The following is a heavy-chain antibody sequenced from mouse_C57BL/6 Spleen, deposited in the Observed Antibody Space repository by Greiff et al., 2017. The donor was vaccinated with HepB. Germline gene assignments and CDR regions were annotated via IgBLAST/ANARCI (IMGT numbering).Heavy chain of an antibody. CDR1: GFTFSSYA. D-gene: IGHD2-4*01. J-gene: IGHJ4*01. V-gene: IGHV5-4*01. CDR3: ARGWDYDDAMDY. Sequence: EVQLVESGGGLVKPGGSLKLSCAASGFTFSSYAMSWVRQTPEKRLEWVATISDGGSYTYNPDNVKGRFTISRDNAKNNLYLQMSHLKSEDTAMYYCARGWDYDDAMDYWGQGTSVTVSS. CDR2: ISDGGSYT.